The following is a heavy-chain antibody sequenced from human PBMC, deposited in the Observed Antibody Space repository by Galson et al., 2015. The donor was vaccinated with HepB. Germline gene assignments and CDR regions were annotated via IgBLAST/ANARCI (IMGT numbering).Heavy chain of an antibody. CDR2: IYYSGST. CDR3: ARGDGYNYKIYYFDY. V-gene: IGHV4-61*01. Sequence: QVQLQESGPGLVKPSETLSRTCAVSGGPVSSDSYSWSWIRQPPGKGLEWIGYIYYSGSTNYNPSLKSRVTISVDTSKNQFTLKLSSVTAADTAVYYCARGDGYNYKIYYFDYWGQGTLVTVSS. CDR1: GGPVSSDSYS. J-gene: IGHJ4*02. D-gene: IGHD5-24*01.